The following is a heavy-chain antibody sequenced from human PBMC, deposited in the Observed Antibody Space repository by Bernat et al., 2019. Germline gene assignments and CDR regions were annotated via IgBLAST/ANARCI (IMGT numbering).Heavy chain of an antibody. CDR2: ISGGGGST. D-gene: IGHD6-13*01. Sequence: EVQLVESGGGLVQPGGSLRLSCAASGFTFSNYAMSWVRQAPGKGLEWVSSISGGGGSTYYADSWKGRFTISRDNSNTLYLQMKSLRAEDTAVYYCAKRALPEYSSSWFVSNWFDPWGQGTLVTVSS. V-gene: IGHV3-23*04. CDR1: GFTFSNYA. J-gene: IGHJ5*02. CDR3: AKRALPEYSSSWFVSNWFDP.